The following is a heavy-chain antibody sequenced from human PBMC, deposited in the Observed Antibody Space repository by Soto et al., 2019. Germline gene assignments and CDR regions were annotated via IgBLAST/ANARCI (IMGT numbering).Heavy chain of an antibody. CDR3: AREGGATADYYCGMDV. V-gene: IGHV3-30-3*01. CDR1: GFTFSSYD. Sequence: QVQLVESGGGVVQPGRSLRLSCAASGFTFSSYDMHWVRQAPGKGLEWVAVISYDGSSKYYADSVKGRFTISRDNSKNTLYLQMSSLRAEDTAMYYCAREGGATADYYCGMDVWGQGTTVTVSS. CDR2: ISYDGSSK. J-gene: IGHJ6*02. D-gene: IGHD6-13*01.